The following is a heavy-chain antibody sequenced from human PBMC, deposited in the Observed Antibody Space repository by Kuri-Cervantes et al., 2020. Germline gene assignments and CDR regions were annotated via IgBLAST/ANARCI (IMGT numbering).Heavy chain of an antibody. D-gene: IGHD6-13*01. J-gene: IGHJ4*02. CDR1: GGSISSYY. CDR2: IYSSGST. Sequence: SETLSLTCTVSGGSISSYYWSWIRRPAGKGLEWIGRIYSSGSTNYNPSLKSRVTISVDKSKNQFSLKLTSVTAADTAVYYCARASAAVGISSHFDYWGQGTLVTVSS. V-gene: IGHV4-4*07. CDR3: ARASAAVGISSHFDY.